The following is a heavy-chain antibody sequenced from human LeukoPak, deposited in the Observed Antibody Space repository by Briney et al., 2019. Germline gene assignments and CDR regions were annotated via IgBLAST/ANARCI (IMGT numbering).Heavy chain of an antibody. Sequence: PGGSLRLSCAASGFTFSSYVMSWVRQAPGKGLEWVSVISGGGGITNYADSVKGRFTISRDNSNNTLSLQMNSLRVEDTAVYYCAKGGSTVTTEDVVDYWGQGTLVTVSS. CDR1: GFTFSSYV. CDR2: ISGGGGIT. V-gene: IGHV3-23*01. J-gene: IGHJ4*02. D-gene: IGHD4-17*01. CDR3: AKGGSTVTTEDVVDY.